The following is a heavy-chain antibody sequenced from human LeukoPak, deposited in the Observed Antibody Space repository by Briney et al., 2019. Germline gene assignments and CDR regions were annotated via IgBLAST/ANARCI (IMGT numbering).Heavy chain of an antibody. CDR3: ARVPYDFWSGWSAYYFDY. CDR1: GGSISSGDYY. V-gene: IGHV4-30-4*08. D-gene: IGHD3-3*01. J-gene: IGHJ4*02. CDR2: IYYSGST. Sequence: SQTLSLTCTVSGGSISSGDYYWSWIRQPPGKGLEWIGYIYYSGSTYYNPSLKSRVTISVDTSKNQFSLKLSSVTAADTAVYYCARVPYDFWSGWSAYYFDYWGQGTLVTVSS.